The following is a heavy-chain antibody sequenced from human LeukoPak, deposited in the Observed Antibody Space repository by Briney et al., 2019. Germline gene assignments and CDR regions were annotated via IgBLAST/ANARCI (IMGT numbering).Heavy chain of an antibody. J-gene: IGHJ5*02. CDR1: GFIFRNYW. CDR3: AXGVIIRGRLDP. CDR2: IKEDGSEK. Sequence: GGSLRLSCAASGFIFRNYWMSWVRQAPGKGLEWVANIKEDGSEKYYVESVKGRFTISRENAKNSLYLQMSSLRAEDTAVYYCAXGVIIRGRLDPWGQGTLVTVS. V-gene: IGHV3-7*01. D-gene: IGHD3-16*02.